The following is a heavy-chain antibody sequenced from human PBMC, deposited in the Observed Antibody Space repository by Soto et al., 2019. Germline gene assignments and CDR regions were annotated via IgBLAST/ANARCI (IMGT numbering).Heavy chain of an antibody. V-gene: IGHV1-69*01. J-gene: IGHJ4*02. D-gene: IGHD2-8*01. CDR3: AAGLRHGHFDY. CDR1: GGTFSSYA. CDR2: IIPICGTA. Sequence: QVQLVQSGAEGKKPGSSVKVSCKASGGTFSSYAISWVRQAPGQGLEWMGGIIPICGTAKYAQKFQGRVTINADESTSTAYMELSSLRAEATDVYSCAAGLRHGHFDYWGQGTLVTVSS.